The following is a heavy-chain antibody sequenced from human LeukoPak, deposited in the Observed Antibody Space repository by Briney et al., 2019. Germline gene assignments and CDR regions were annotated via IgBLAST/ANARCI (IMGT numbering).Heavy chain of an antibody. CDR3: ARETTGDIAFDI. D-gene: IGHD7-27*01. V-gene: IGHV1-69*05. J-gene: IGHJ3*02. Sequence: ASVKVSCKASGGTFSSYAISWVRQAPGQGLEWMGGIIPIFGTANYAQKFQGRVTITTDESTSTAYMELSSLRSEDTAVYYCARETTGDIAFDIWGQGTMVTVSS. CDR1: GGTFSSYA. CDR2: IIPIFGTA.